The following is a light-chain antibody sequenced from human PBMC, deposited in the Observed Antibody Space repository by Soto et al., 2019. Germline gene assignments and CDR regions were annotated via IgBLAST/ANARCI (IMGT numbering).Light chain of an antibody. V-gene: IGLV2-11*01. Sequence: QSALTQPRSVSGSPGQSVAISCTGTSSDVGGYNYVSWYQQHPGKAPKLIIYDVTKRPSGVPDRFSGSSSGNTASLTISGLQAEDEADYFCCSYAGSYSHVFGTGTKVTVL. CDR1: SSDVGGYNY. CDR2: DVT. CDR3: CSYAGSYSHV. J-gene: IGLJ1*01.